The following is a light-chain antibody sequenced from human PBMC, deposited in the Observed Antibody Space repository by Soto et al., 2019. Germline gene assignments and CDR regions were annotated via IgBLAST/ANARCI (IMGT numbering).Light chain of an antibody. Sequence: EIVLTQSPGTLSLSPGERATLSCRASRSLSSSYVVWYQQKPGQAPRRLIYAASRRATGLPDRFSGSGSATEYTLTISRLEPEDFAVYYCQQQGTFGQGTKLEIK. CDR2: AAS. V-gene: IGKV3-20*01. CDR1: RSLSSSY. CDR3: QQQGT. J-gene: IGKJ2*01.